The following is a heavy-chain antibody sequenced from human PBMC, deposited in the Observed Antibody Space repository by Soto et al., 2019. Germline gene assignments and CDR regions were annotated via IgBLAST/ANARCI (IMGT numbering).Heavy chain of an antibody. J-gene: IGHJ6*03. CDR1: GGSFSGYY. Sequence: SETLSLTCAVYGGSFSGYYWSWIRQPPGKGLEWIGEINHSGSTNYNPSLKSRVTISVDTSKNQFSLKLSSVTAADTAVYYCASTYYDFWSGYYYHMDVWGTGTTVTVSS. D-gene: IGHD3-3*01. CDR2: INHSGST. CDR3: ASTYYDFWSGYYYHMDV. V-gene: IGHV4-34*01.